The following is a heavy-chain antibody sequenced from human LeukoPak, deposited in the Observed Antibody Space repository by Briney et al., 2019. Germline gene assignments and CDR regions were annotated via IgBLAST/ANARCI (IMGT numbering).Heavy chain of an antibody. Sequence: SETLSLTCTVSGGSISSYYWSWIRQPAGKGLEWIGRIYTSGSTNYNPSLKSRVTMSVDASKNQFSLKLSSVTAADTAVYYCARDQHEYSSWGYFDYWGQGTLVTVSS. D-gene: IGHD6-6*01. V-gene: IGHV4-4*07. CDR2: IYTSGST. CDR1: GGSISSYY. J-gene: IGHJ4*02. CDR3: ARDQHEYSSWGYFDY.